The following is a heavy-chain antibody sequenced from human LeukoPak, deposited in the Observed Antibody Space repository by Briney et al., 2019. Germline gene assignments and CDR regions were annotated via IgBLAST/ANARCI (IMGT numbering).Heavy chain of an antibody. CDR1: GFTFSSYA. CDR3: ARGLEYSSSSDY. CDR2: ISYDGSNK. Sequence: GGSLRLSCAASGFTFSSYAMHWVRQALGKGLEWVAVISYDGSNKYYADSVKGRFTISRDNSKNTLYLQMNSLRAEDTAVYYCARGLEYSSSSDYWGQGTLVTVSS. D-gene: IGHD6-6*01. V-gene: IGHV3-30-3*01. J-gene: IGHJ4*02.